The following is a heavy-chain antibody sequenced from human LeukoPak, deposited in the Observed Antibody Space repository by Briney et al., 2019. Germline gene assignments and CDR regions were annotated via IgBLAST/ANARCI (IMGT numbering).Heavy chain of an antibody. CDR2: IYYSGST. CDR1: GGSMSPYH. V-gene: IGHV4-59*01. J-gene: IGHJ4*02. Sequence: PSETLSLTCTVSGGSMSPYHWGWVRQPPGKGLEWTGYIYYSGSTNYNPSLKSRVTISVDTSKNQFSLKLSSVTAADTAVYYCAREADYYDSSGYFDYWGQGTLVTVSS. D-gene: IGHD3-22*01. CDR3: AREADYYDSSGYFDY.